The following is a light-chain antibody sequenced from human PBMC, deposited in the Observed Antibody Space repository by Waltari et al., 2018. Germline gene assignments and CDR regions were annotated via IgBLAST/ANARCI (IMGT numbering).Light chain of an antibody. V-gene: IGKV3-11*01. CDR1: QCISSY. J-gene: IGKJ3*01. CDR3: QQRSKSVT. CDR2: DAS. Sequence: EIVFTQSPATMSLSPGDRATLTCRASQCISSYLAWYQQKPGQAPRLLIYDASTRATGIPARLSGSGSVTDFTLTISSLEPEDFAIYYCQQRSKSVTFGPGTKVDMK.